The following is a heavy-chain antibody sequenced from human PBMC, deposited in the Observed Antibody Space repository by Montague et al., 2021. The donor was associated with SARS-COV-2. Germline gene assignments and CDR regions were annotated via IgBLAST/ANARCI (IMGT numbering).Heavy chain of an antibody. J-gene: IGHJ4*02. CDR2: VYYRGSN. D-gene: IGHD1-26*01. V-gene: IGHV4-39*01. Sequence: SETLSLTCTVSGGSISSNSDYWGWIRQPPGRELEWIGRVYYRGSNYYNPSLKSRVTISVDTSKNQFSLKLSSVTAADTAVYYCVEIVGAADYWGQGTLVTVSS. CDR3: VEIVGAADY. CDR1: GGSISSNSDY.